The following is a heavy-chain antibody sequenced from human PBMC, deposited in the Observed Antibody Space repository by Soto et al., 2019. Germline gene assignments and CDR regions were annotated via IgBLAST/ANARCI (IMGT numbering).Heavy chain of an antibody. CDR1: GFTFSSYS. Sequence: GGSLRLSCAASGFTFSSYSMNWVRQAPGKGLEWVSYISSSSSTIYYADFVKGRFTISRDNAKNSLYLQMNSLRAEDTAVYYCARGYWDFWSGSLDYWGQGTLVTVSS. CDR2: ISSSSSTI. D-gene: IGHD3-3*01. CDR3: ARGYWDFWSGSLDY. V-gene: IGHV3-48*01. J-gene: IGHJ4*02.